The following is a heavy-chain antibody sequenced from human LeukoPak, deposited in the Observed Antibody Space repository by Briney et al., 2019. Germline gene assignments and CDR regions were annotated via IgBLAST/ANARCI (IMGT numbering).Heavy chain of an antibody. J-gene: IGHJ3*02. CDR1: GGSISSTSYY. V-gene: IGHV4-39*07. CDR3: ARGIGIAAAGPSPFDI. Sequence: SETLSLTCTVSGGSISSTSYYWGWIRQPPGKGLEWIGNIYYSGSTNYNPSLKSRVTISVDTSKNQFSLKLSSMTAADTAVYYCARGIGIAAAGPSPFDIWGQGTMVTVSS. D-gene: IGHD6-13*01. CDR2: IYYSGST.